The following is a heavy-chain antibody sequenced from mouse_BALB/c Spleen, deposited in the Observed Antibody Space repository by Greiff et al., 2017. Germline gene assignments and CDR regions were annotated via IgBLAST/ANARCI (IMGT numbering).Heavy chain of an antibody. J-gene: IGHJ3*01. CDR3: AKAPLYDYDVAY. Sequence: EVKLMESGPGLVKPSQSLSLTCSVTGYSITSGYYWNWIRQFPGNKLEWMGYISYDGSNNYNPSLKNRISITRDTSKNQFFLKLNSVTTEDTATYYCAKAPLYDYDVAYWGQGTLVTVSA. V-gene: IGHV3-6*02. CDR2: ISYDGSN. CDR1: GYSITSGYY. D-gene: IGHD2-4*01.